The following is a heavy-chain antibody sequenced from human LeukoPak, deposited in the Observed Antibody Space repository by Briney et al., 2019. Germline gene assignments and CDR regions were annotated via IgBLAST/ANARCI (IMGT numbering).Heavy chain of an antibody. V-gene: IGHV4-4*07. Sequence: SETLSLTCTVSGGSISSYYWSWIRQPAGKGLEWIGRIYTSGSTNYNPSLKSRVTMSVDTSKNQFSLQLNSVTPEDTAVYYCARGMVKINYYMDVWGKGTTVTVSS. D-gene: IGHD4-23*01. J-gene: IGHJ6*03. CDR1: GGSISSYY. CDR3: ARGMVKINYYMDV. CDR2: IYTSGST.